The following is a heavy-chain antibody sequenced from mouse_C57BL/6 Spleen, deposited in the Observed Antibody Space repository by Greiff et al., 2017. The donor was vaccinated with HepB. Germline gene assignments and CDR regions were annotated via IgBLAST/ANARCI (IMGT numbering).Heavy chain of an antibody. CDR1: GYAFSSSW. Sequence: QVQLQQSGPELVKPGASVKISCKASGYAFSSSWMNWVKQRPGKGLEWIGRIYPGDGDTNYNGKFKGKATLTADKSSSTADMQLSSLTSEDSAVYFCASCYYEYEGFAYWGQGTLVTVSA. CDR2: IYPGDGDT. CDR3: ASCYYEYEGFAY. J-gene: IGHJ3*01. D-gene: IGHD2-4*01. V-gene: IGHV1-82*01.